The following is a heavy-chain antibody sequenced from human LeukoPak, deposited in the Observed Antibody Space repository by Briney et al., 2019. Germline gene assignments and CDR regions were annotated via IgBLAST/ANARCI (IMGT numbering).Heavy chain of an antibody. D-gene: IGHD3-16*01. V-gene: IGHV3-48*03. Sequence: GGSLRLSCAASGFTFSSYEVYWVRRAPGEGLEWISYISSSSTIIKYADSVRGRFTISRDDARESLYLQMSSLRADDMAIYYCGASRQYVGAFDIWGQGTLVTVSS. J-gene: IGHJ3*02. CDR2: ISSSSTII. CDR3: GASRQYVGAFDI. CDR1: GFTFSSYE.